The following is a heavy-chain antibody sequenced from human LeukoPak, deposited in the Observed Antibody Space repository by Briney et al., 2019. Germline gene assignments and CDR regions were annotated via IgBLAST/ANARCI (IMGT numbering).Heavy chain of an antibody. CDR3: ATTPRYCSSTSCLDWEDWFDP. V-gene: IGHV1-24*01. J-gene: IGHJ5*02. D-gene: IGHD2-2*01. CDR1: GYTLTELS. Sequence: ASVKVSCKVSGYTLTELSMHWVRQAPGKGLEWMGGFDPEDGETIYAQKFQGRVTMTEDTSTDTAYMELSSLRPEDTAVYYCATTPRYCSSTSCLDWEDWFDPWGQGTLVTVSS. CDR2: FDPEDGET.